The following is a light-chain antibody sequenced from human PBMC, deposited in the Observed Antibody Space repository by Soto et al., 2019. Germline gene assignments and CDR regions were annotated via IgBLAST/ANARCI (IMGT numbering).Light chain of an antibody. CDR2: SAS. Sequence: DIQMTQSPSSLSPSVGDRVTITRRASQSIAKSLNLYQQKPGKAPKLLIHSASTLQSGVPSRFSGGGTGTDFNLTIDSLQPEDFATYYCQQRYSITRTFGQGTKGDIK. J-gene: IGKJ1*01. CDR3: QQRYSITRT. CDR1: QSIAKS. V-gene: IGKV1-39*01.